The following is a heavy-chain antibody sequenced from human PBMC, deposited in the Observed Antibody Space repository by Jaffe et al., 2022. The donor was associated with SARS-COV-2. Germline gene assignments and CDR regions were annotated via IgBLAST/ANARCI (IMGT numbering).Heavy chain of an antibody. CDR2: IKSKTDGGGAT. CDR3: TTDVWPHRGGDS. J-gene: IGHJ4*02. Sequence: EVQLVESGGGLVKPGQSLRLSCAASGFSFKSAWMNWVRQTPGKGLEWVGHIKSKTDGGGATDYAAPIKGRFTISRDDSKNTVSLYMNSLKTEDTAVYYCTTDVWPHRGGDSWGPGTLVTVSS. CDR1: GFSFKSAW. D-gene: IGHD3-10*01. V-gene: IGHV3-15*01.